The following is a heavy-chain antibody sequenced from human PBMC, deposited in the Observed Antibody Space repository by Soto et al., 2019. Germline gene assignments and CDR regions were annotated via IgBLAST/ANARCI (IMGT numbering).Heavy chain of an antibody. CDR1: GFTFSSYG. CDR3: ARAKRGQLVLPSVWNYYYYYMDV. Sequence: GGSLRLSCAASGFTFSSYGMHWVRQAPGKGLEWVAVIWYDGSNKYYADSVKGRFTISRDNSKNTLYLQMNSLRAEDTAVYYCARAKRGQLVLPSVWNYYYYYMDVWGKGTTVTVSS. V-gene: IGHV3-33*01. CDR2: IWYDGSNK. J-gene: IGHJ6*03. D-gene: IGHD6-13*01.